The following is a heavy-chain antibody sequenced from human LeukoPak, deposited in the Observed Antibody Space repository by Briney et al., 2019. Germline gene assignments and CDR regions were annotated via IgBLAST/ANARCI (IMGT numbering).Heavy chain of an antibody. CDR1: GFTVSTNY. Sequence: GGSLRLSCAVSGFTVSTNYMSWVRQAPGRGLEWVSIIHRDGSTYCADSVKGRFTTSRDNSKNTLFIQMNSLRAEDTGVYYCARDGEHVLAHDYWGQGTLVTVSS. J-gene: IGHJ4*02. CDR3: ARDGEHVLAHDY. CDR2: IHRDGST. D-gene: IGHD3-10*01. V-gene: IGHV3-66*01.